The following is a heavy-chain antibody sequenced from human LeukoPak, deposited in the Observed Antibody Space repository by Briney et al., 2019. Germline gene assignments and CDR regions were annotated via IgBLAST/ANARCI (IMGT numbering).Heavy chain of an antibody. CDR2: FDPEDGET. CDR1: GYTLTELS. J-gene: IGHJ4*02. V-gene: IGHV1-24*01. D-gene: IGHD6-13*01. CDR3: ATAPPIAAAAKFDY. Sequence: GASVKVSCKVSGYTLTELSMHWVRQAPGKGLEWMGGFDPEDGETIYAQKFQGRVTMTEDTSTDTAYMELSSLRSEDTAVYHCATAPPIAAAAKFDYWGQGTLVTVSS.